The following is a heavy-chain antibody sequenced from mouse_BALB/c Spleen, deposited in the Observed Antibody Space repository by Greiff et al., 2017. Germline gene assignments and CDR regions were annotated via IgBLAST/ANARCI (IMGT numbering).Heavy chain of an antibody. J-gene: IGHJ3*01. CDR1: GYTFTSYY. CDR3: TRSGYYRYDGFAY. CDR2: INPSNGGT. Sequence: VQLQQSGAELVKPGASVKLSCKASGYTFTSYYMYWVKQRPGQGLEWIGEINPSNGGTNFNEKFKSKATLTVDKSSSTAYMQLSSLTSEDSAVYYCTRSGYYRYDGFAYWGQGTLVTVSA. V-gene: IGHV1S81*02. D-gene: IGHD2-14*01.